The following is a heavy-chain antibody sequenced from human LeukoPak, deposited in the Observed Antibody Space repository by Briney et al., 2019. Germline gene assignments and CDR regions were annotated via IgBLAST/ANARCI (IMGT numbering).Heavy chain of an antibody. Sequence: GGSLRLSCAASGFTFSSYAMSWVRQAPGKGLEWVSGISGSGSGGSTYYADSVKGRFTISRGNSKNTLYLQMNSLRAEDTAVYYCAKAGSIKFDYWGQGTLVTVSS. V-gene: IGHV3-23*01. CDR3: AKAGSIKFDY. CDR2: ISGSGSGGST. J-gene: IGHJ4*02. D-gene: IGHD1-26*01. CDR1: GFTFSSYA.